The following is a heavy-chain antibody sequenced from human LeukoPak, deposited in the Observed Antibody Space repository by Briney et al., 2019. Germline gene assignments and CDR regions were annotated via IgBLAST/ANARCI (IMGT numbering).Heavy chain of an antibody. J-gene: IGHJ5*02. Sequence: GGSLRLSCAASGFTFDDYAMHWVRQAPGKGLAWVSGISWNSGSIGYADSVKGRFTISRDNAKNSLYLQMNSLRAEDTALYYCAKGRFLTREDWFDPWGQGTLVTVSS. CDR2: ISWNSGSI. D-gene: IGHD3-3*01. V-gene: IGHV3-9*01. CDR3: AKGRFLTREDWFDP. CDR1: GFTFDDYA.